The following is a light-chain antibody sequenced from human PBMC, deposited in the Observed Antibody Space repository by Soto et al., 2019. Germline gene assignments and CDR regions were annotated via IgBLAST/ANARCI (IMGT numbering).Light chain of an antibody. V-gene: IGLV1-47*02. CDR2: LGD. CDR3: AAWDDNMNAYV. Sequence: QSVLTQPPSASSTPGQTVTISCSGSTSNIGTFYVYWHQHLPGTAPKLLIYLGDQRASGVSDRFSGSKSGTSDSLAINGLRSDDEADYYCAAWDDNMNAYVLGSGTKVTVL. CDR1: TSNIGTFY. J-gene: IGLJ1*01.